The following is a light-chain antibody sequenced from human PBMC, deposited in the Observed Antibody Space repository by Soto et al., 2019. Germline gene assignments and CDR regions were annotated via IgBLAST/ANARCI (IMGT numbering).Light chain of an antibody. CDR3: QKFSAVPT. CDR1: KAIYNY. CDR2: AAS. V-gene: IGKV1-27*01. J-gene: IGKJ4*01. Sequence: IQITQSPSSLSASVGDRVTITCRASKAIYNYLAWYQQKPGKVPTHLISAASTLQSGVPSRFSGNGSGTDFTLTISSLQPDDVATYFCQKFSAVPTFGGGPKVEI.